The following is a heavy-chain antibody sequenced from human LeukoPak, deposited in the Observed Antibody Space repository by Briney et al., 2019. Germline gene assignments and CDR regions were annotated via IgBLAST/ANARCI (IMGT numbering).Heavy chain of an antibody. CDR2: ISGSGGST. J-gene: IGHJ4*02. D-gene: IGHD3-9*01. Sequence: GGSLRLSCAASGFTFSSYAMSWVRQAPGKGLEWVSAISGSGGSTYYAGSVRGRFTISRDNSKNTLYLQMNSLRTGDTAIYYCTKYRSGNFDYYPNLDSWGQGILVTVSS. CDR3: TKYRSGNFDYYPNLDS. V-gene: IGHV3-23*01. CDR1: GFTFSSYA.